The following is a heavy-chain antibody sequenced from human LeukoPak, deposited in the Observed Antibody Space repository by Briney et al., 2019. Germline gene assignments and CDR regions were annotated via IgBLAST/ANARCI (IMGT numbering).Heavy chain of an antibody. D-gene: IGHD1-26*01. J-gene: IGHJ4*02. CDR3: ARDRVGTKGDY. V-gene: IGHV3-48*01. CDR1: GFNFRTYS. CDR2: ISAEGATI. Sequence: GGSLRLSCAVSGFNFRTYSMDWVRQAPGKGLQWVSYISAEGATIYYAEDVRGRFTISRDDAKNSLYLDMSNLRVDDTAVYYCARDRVGTKGDYWGQGTLVTVS.